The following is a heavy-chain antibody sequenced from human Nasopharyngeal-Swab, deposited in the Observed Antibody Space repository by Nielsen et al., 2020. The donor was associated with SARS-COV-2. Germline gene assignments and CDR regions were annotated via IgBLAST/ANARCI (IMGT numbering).Heavy chain of an antibody. CDR1: GFIFSSYS. V-gene: IGHV3-21*01. J-gene: IGHJ3*02. CDR3: ARGKAFDI. Sequence: GESLKISCAASGFIFSSYSMNWVRQAPGKGLEWVSSTSTSGSYIYYADSVKGRFTISRDNAKNSLYLQMNSLRAEDTAVYYCARGKAFDIWGQGTMVTVSS. CDR2: TSTSGSYI.